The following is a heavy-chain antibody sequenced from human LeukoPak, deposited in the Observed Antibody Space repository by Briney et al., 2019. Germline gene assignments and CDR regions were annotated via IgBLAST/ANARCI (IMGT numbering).Heavy chain of an antibody. Sequence: GGSLRLSCAASGFTFSSYGMHWVRQTPGKGLEWVTFIRSDGSNKYYADSVKGRFTISRDNAKNSLYLQMNSLRAEDTTVYYCARDALYYDSSGYYYVLYAFDIWGQGTMVTVSS. CDR2: IRSDGSNK. J-gene: IGHJ3*02. CDR1: GFTFSSYG. D-gene: IGHD3-22*01. V-gene: IGHV3-30*02. CDR3: ARDALYYDSSGYYYVLYAFDI.